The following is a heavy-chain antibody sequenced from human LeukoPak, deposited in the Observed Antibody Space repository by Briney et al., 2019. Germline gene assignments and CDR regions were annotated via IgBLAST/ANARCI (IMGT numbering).Heavy chain of an antibody. CDR2: LYYTGDT. J-gene: IGHJ5*02. D-gene: IGHD7-27*01. CDR1: GGSISPYY. V-gene: IGHV4-59*01. Sequence: PSETLSLTCNVSGGSISPYYWSWIRQVPGKGVEWIGYLYYTGDTKYNPPLKSRVTISVDTSKNQFSLKLRSVTAADTAVYYCARGPWAWFDPWGQGTLVTVSS. CDR3: ARGPWAWFDP.